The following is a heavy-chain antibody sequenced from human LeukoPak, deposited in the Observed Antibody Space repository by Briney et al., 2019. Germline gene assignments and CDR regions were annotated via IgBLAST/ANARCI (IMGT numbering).Heavy chain of an antibody. V-gene: IGHV3-7*01. J-gene: IGHJ4*02. D-gene: IGHD3-10*01. CDR2: IKQDGSEK. CDR1: GFTFSSYW. CDR3: ARVRHYYGSGSYYMWGEYFDY. Sequence: GGSLRLSCAASGFTFSSYWMSWVRQAPGKGLEWVANIKQDGSEKYYVDSVKGRFTISRDNAKNSLYLQMNSLRAEDTAVYYCARVRHYYGSGSYYMWGEYFDYWGQGTLVTVSS.